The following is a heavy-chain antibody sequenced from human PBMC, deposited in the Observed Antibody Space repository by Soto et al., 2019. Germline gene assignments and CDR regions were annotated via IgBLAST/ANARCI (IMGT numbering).Heavy chain of an antibody. CDR2: INHSGST. D-gene: IGHD6-13*01. CDR1: GGSFSGYY. J-gene: IGHJ6*02. Sequence: SETLSLTCAVYGGSFSGYYWSWIRQPPGKGLEWIGEINHSGSTNYNPSLKSRVTISVDTSKNQFTLKLSSVTAADTAVYYCARGWSSSWYYYYGMDVWGQGTTVTVSS. V-gene: IGHV4-34*01. CDR3: ARGWSSSWYYYYGMDV.